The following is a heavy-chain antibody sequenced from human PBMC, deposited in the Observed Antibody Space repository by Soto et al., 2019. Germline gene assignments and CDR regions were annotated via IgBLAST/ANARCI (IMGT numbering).Heavy chain of an antibody. CDR1: GFSLSTSGVG. D-gene: IGHD1-7*01. J-gene: IGHJ4*02. CDR2: IYWDDDK. Sequence: QITLKESGPTLVKPTQTLTLTCTFSGFSLSTSGVGVGWIRQPPGKALEGLVIIYWDDDKRYSPSLRGRLTITKDTSKNQVVLTMTNVEPEDTATYFCAHRRIGVSQWNYGDFDYWGQGTLVTVSS. V-gene: IGHV2-5*02. CDR3: AHRRIGVSQWNYGDFDY.